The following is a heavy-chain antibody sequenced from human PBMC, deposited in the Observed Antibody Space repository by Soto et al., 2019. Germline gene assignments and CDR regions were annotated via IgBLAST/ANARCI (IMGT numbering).Heavy chain of an antibody. CDR3: ARVRYCSSTSCFGTYWFDP. J-gene: IGHJ5*02. V-gene: IGHV1-69*13. D-gene: IGHD2-2*01. CDR1: GGTFSSYA. CDR2: IIPIFGTA. Sequence: SVKVSCKASGGTFSSYAISWVRQAPGQGLEWMGGIIPIFGTANYAQKFQGRVTITADESTSTAYMELSSLRSEDTAVYYCARVRYCSSTSCFGTYWFDPWGQGTLVTVYS.